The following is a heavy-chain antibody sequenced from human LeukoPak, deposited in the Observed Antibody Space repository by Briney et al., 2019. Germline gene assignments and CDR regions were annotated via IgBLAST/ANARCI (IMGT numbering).Heavy chain of an antibody. V-gene: IGHV1-69*04. CDR2: IITILGIA. J-gene: IGHJ4*02. CDR3: ASPVREYYYDSSGYYDRFDY. D-gene: IGHD3-22*01. CDR1: GGTFSSYA. Sequence: SVKVSCKASGGTFSSYAISWVRQAPGQGLEWMGRIITILGIANYAQKFQGRVTITADKSTSTDYMELTSLRSEDTAVYYCASPVREYYYDSSGYYDRFDYWGQGPLVTVSS.